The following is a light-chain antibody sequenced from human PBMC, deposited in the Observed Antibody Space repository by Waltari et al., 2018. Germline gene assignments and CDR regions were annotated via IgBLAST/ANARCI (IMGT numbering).Light chain of an antibody. CDR2: RAS. Sequence: EVVMTQSPATLSVSPGERVSLSCRASQSAKTSLAWYQQTPGQAPRLLIYRASTRAAGVPDRFSGSGSGTEFTLTISSLQSEDSAIYYCQQLYTYPYTFGQGTKLEIK. CDR1: QSAKTS. CDR3: QQLYTYPYT. J-gene: IGKJ2*01. V-gene: IGKV3D-15*01.